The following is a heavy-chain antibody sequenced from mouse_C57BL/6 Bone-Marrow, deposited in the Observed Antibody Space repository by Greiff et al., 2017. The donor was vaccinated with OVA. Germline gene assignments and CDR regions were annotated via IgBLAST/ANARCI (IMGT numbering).Heavy chain of an antibody. CDR3: SSLGYYFDY. V-gene: IGHV5-2*01. J-gene: IGHJ2*01. CDR2: INSDGGST. Sequence: EVKLVESGGGLVQPGESLKLSCESNEYEFPSHDMSWVRKTPEKRLELVAAINSDGGSTYYPDTMERRFIISRDTTKKTLYLHMRRLMSADTALYYCSSLGYYFDYWGQGTTLTVSS. D-gene: IGHD3-1*01. CDR1: EYEFPSHD.